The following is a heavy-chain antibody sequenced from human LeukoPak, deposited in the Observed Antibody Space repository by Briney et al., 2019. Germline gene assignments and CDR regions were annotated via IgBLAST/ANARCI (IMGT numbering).Heavy chain of an antibody. CDR3: ARGPGGRRGYYPLEDSYYYYMDV. CDR2: IIPYFGAA. Sequence: GASVKVSCKTSGGTFSSYVITWVRQAPGQGLEWMGEIIPYFGAATYAQKLQGRVTMTTDTSTSTAYMELRSLRSDDTAVYYCARGPGGRRGYYPLEDSYYYYMDVWGKGTTVTVSS. D-gene: IGHD3-22*01. J-gene: IGHJ6*03. CDR1: GGTFSSYV. V-gene: IGHV1-69*05.